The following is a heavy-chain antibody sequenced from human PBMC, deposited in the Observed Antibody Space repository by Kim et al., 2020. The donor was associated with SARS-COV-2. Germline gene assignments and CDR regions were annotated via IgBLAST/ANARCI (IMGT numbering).Heavy chain of an antibody. D-gene: IGHD6-19*01. CDR2: IYPDDSDT. CDR3: ARRSGWYMGGRYYYGMDV. V-gene: IGHV5-51*01. J-gene: IGHJ6*02. Sequence: GESLKISCKGSGYSFTTYWIGWVRQMPGKGLEWMGIIYPDDSDTRYSPSFQGQVTISADKSISTAYLQWSSLKASDTAMYYCARRSGWYMGGRYYYGMDVWGQGTTVPVSS. CDR1: GYSFTTYW.